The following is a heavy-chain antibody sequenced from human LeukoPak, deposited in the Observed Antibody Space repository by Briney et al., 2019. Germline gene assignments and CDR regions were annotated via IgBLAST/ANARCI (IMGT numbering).Heavy chain of an antibody. D-gene: IGHD6-6*01. J-gene: IGHJ4*02. V-gene: IGHV5-51*01. Sequence: ESLKISCNGFGYSLTSYLIDLDRQMPGKGLEWMGIIYPGYSDTRYSPSFQGQVTISANKSISTAYLQWSSLKASDTAMYYCARQASIAARVGYWGQGTLVTVSS. CDR2: IYPGYSDT. CDR3: ARQASIAARVGY. CDR1: GYSLTSYL.